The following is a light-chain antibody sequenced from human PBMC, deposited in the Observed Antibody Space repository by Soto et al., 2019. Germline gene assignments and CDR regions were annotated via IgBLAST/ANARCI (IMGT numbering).Light chain of an antibody. CDR3: QQYGSSPWT. J-gene: IGKJ1*01. CDR1: QSVSSNY. CDR2: DAS. V-gene: IGKV3D-20*01. Sequence: EIPLTQSPATLSVSPGERAGLSCGASQSVSSNYLAWYQQKPGLAPRLLIYDASRRATGIPDRFSGSGSGADFILSISRLEPEDFAVYYCQQYGSSPWTFGQGTKVDIK.